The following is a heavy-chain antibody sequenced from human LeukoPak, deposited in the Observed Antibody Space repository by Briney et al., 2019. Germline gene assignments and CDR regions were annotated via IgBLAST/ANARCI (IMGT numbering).Heavy chain of an antibody. CDR3: ARGRSGSYPPGIY. Sequence: TGGSLRLSCAASGFTFSSYDMHWVRQAPGKGLEWVAVMWDDKSNKYYADSVKGRFTISRDSSKNTLYLQMNNLGADDTAMYYCARGRSGSYPPGIYWGQGTLVTVSS. CDR1: GFTFSSYD. CDR2: MWDDKSNK. J-gene: IGHJ4*02. V-gene: IGHV3-33*01. D-gene: IGHD1-26*01.